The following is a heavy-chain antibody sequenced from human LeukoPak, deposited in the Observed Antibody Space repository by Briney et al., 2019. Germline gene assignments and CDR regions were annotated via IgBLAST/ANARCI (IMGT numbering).Heavy chain of an antibody. J-gene: IGHJ4*02. D-gene: IGHD3-10*01. CDR1: GGSISSYY. CDR2: IYYSGST. Sequence: SETLSHTCTVSGGSISSYYWSWIRQPPGKGLEWIGYIYYSGSTNYNPSLKSRVTISVDTSKNQFSLKLSSVTAADTAVYYCARTMVRGVINYFDYWGQGTLVTVSS. V-gene: IGHV4-59*01. CDR3: ARTMVRGVINYFDY.